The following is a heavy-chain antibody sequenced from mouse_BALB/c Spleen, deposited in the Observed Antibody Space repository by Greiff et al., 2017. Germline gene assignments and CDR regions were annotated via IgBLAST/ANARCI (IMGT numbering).Heavy chain of an antibody. CDR3: AKDSSGYGAY. Sequence: VQLQQSGDDLVKPGASVKLSCKASGYAFSSYWMNWVKQRPGQGLEWIGQIYPGDGDTNYNGKFKGKATLAADKSSSTAYMQLSSLTSGDSAVYFCAKDSSGYGAYWGQGTLVTVSA. J-gene: IGHJ3*01. CDR2: IYPGDGDT. D-gene: IGHD3-2*01. V-gene: IGHV1-80*01. CDR1: GYAFSSYW.